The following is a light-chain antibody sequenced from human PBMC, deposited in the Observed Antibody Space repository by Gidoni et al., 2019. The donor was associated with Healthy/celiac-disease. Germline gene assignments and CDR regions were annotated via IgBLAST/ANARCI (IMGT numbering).Light chain of an antibody. CDR3: QQYGSSLMT. CDR1: QSVSSSY. CDR2: GAS. V-gene: IGKV3-20*01. J-gene: IGKJ5*01. Sequence: DIVSSPSPGTLSLSPGERATLSCRASQSVSSSYLAWYQQKPGQAPRLLIYGASSRATGIPDRFSGSGSGTDFTLTISRLEPEDFAVYYCQQYGSSLMTFGQGTRLEIK.